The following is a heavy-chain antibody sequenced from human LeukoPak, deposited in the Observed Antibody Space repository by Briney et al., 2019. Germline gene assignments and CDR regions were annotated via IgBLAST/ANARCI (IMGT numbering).Heavy chain of an antibody. CDR1: RGTFSSYA. CDR2: IIPIFGTA. J-gene: IGHJ6*03. D-gene: IGHD2-2*01. Sequence: ASVKVSCKASRGTFSSYAISWVRQAPGQGLEWMGGIIPIFGTANYAQKFQGRVTITADESTSTAYMELSSLRSEDTAVYYCATSPYACSSTSCYLRPYYYYYMDVWGKGTTVTVSS. V-gene: IGHV1-69*13. CDR3: ATSPYACSSTSCYLRPYYYYYMDV.